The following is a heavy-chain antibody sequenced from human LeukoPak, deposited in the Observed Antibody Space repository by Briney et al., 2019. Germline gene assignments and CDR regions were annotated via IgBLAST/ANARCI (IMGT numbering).Heavy chain of an antibody. CDR3: AKDRRDSSGYSVDY. V-gene: IGHV3-30*18. Sequence: GGSLRLSCTASGFTFTSYWMTWVRQSPGKGLEWVAVISYDGSNKYYADSVKGRFTISRDNSKNTLYLQMNSLRAEDTAVYYCAKDRRDSSGYSVDYWGQGTLVTVSS. CDR2: ISYDGSNK. J-gene: IGHJ4*02. D-gene: IGHD3-22*01. CDR1: GFTFTSYW.